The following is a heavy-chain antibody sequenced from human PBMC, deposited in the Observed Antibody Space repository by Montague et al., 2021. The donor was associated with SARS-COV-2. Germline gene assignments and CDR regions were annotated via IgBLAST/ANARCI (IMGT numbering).Heavy chain of an antibody. CDR1: GGSFSGYY. CDR3: ARGGGYSYGALDY. CDR2: INHGGST. Sequence: SETLSLTCVVYGGSFSGYYWSWIRQPPGKGLEWIGEINHGGSTNYNPSLKSRVTISVDTSKKQFSLRLNSVTAADTAVYYCARGGGYSYGALDYWGQGTLVTVSS. V-gene: IGHV4-34*01. D-gene: IGHD5-18*01. J-gene: IGHJ4*02.